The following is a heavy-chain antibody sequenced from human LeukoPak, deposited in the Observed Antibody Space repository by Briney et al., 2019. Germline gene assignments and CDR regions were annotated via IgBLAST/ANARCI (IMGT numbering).Heavy chain of an antibody. D-gene: IGHD3-3*01. Sequence: ASVKVSCKTSGYTFISYGISWVRQAPGQGLEWMGWISAYNGNTNYAQKLQGRVTMTTDTSTSTAYMELRSLRSDDTAVYYCARDPNDYDFWSGYYTGDAFDIWGQGTMVTVSS. CDR3: ARDPNDYDFWSGYYTGDAFDI. J-gene: IGHJ3*02. V-gene: IGHV1-18*01. CDR1: GYTFISYG. CDR2: ISAYNGNT.